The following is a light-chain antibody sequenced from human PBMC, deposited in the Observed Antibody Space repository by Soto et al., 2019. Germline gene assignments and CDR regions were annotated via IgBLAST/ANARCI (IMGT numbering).Light chain of an antibody. CDR1: QSINSY. J-gene: IGKJ2*01. V-gene: IGKV1-39*01. Sequence: DIQMTQSPSSLSASVGDRVTITCRASQSINSYLNWYQQKPGKAPKLLIYAASIMQSGVPSGFSGSGSGTDFTLTINSLQPEDSATYYCQQSYSIPYTFGQGTKLEIK. CDR2: AAS. CDR3: QQSYSIPYT.